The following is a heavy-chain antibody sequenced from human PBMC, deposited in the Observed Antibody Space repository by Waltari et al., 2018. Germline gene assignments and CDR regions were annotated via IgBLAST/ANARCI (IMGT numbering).Heavy chain of an antibody. J-gene: IGHJ4*02. CDR3: ARDPPDGYTYFDY. CDR1: GDSVSSKTAA. D-gene: IGHD3-16*01. CDR2: TYYRSRWYN. Sequence: QVQLQQSGPGLVKPSQTLSLTCAISGDSVSSKTAAWNWNRQSPSRGLEWLGRTYYRSRWYNNYAVSVKSRITINQDTSKNQFSLQLSSVTPEDTAVYYCARDPPDGYTYFDYWGQGTLVTVSS. V-gene: IGHV6-1*01.